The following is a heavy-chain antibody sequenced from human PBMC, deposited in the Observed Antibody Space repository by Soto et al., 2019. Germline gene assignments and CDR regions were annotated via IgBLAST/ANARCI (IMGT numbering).Heavy chain of an antibody. V-gene: IGHV1-69*08. CDR1: GGTFSSYT. CDR2: IIPILGIA. Sequence: QVQLVQSGAEVKKPGSSVKVSCKASGGTFSSYTISWVRQAPGQGLEWMGRIIPILGIANYAQKFQGRVTITADKSTSTDYMELSSLRSEATAVYYCARDVGGGSCYSCEGWFDPWGQGTLVTVSS. J-gene: IGHJ5*02. CDR3: ARDVGGGSCYSCEGWFDP. D-gene: IGHD2-15*01.